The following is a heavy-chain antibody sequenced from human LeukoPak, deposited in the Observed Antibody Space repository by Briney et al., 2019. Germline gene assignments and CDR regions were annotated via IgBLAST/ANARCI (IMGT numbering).Heavy chain of an antibody. Sequence: GGSLRLSCVASGSTFSSYAMNWVRQAPGKGLEWLSSISSNSKYIFYADSVKGRFTISRDNAKKSLFLQMNSLRDEDTAMYYCASQVGYCTGGSCSAYWGQGTLVTVSS. J-gene: IGHJ4*02. CDR1: GSTFSSYA. CDR3: ASQVGYCTGGSCSAY. CDR2: ISSNSKYI. V-gene: IGHV3-21*01. D-gene: IGHD2-8*02.